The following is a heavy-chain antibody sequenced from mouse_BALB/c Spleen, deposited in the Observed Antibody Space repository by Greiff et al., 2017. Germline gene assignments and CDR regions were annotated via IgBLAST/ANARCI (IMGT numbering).Heavy chain of an antibody. D-gene: IGHD2-3*01. CDR2: ISSGSSTI. Sequence: EVQLVESGGGLVQPGGSRKLSCAASGFTFSSFGMHWVRQAPEKGLEWVAYISSGSSTIYYADTVKGRFTISRDNPKNTLFLQMTSLRSEDTAMYYCARSEGYYDYAMDYWGQGTSVTVSS. CDR3: ARSEGYYDYAMDY. CDR1: GFTFSSFG. J-gene: IGHJ4*01. V-gene: IGHV5-17*02.